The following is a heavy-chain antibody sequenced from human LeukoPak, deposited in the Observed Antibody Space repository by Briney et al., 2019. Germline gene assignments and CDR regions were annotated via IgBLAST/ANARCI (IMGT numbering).Heavy chain of an antibody. V-gene: IGHV4-30-4*08. CDR3: ARHLSGSSWLDP. CDR2: MHYTGNT. J-gene: IGHJ5*02. CDR1: GDSITSGDYY. Sequence: SETLSLTCTVSGDSITSGDYYWTWIRQPPGKGLERVAYMHYTGNTYYNSSLKSRLTISVDTSRNQFSLRLSFVTAADTAMYYCARHLSGSSWLDPWGQGTLVTVSS. D-gene: IGHD1-26*01.